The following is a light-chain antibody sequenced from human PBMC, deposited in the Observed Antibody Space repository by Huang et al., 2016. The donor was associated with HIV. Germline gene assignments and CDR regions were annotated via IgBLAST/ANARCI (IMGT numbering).Light chain of an antibody. CDR3: QQRSDWPPMYT. J-gene: IGKJ2*01. CDR1: KRVSNY. V-gene: IGKV3-11*01. Sequence: VLTQSPATLSLSPGERVTLSCRASKRVSNYLAWYQQKPGQAPRLLIYDTSNRATGIPARFSGSGSGTDFTLTSSSLEPEDFAVYYCQQRSDWPPMYTFGPGTKLEIK. CDR2: DTS.